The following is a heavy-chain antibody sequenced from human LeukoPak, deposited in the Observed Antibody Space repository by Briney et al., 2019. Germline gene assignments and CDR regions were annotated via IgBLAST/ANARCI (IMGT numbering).Heavy chain of an antibody. CDR1: GGSFSGYY. J-gene: IGHJ4*02. CDR3: ARHRAVARIFDY. D-gene: IGHD5-12*01. Sequence: SETLSLTCAVYGGSFSGYYWSWIRQPPGKGLEWIGEINHSGSTNYNPSLKSRVTISVDTSKNQFSLKLSSVTAADTAVYYCARHRAVARIFDYWGQGTLVTVSS. V-gene: IGHV4-34*01. CDR2: INHSGST.